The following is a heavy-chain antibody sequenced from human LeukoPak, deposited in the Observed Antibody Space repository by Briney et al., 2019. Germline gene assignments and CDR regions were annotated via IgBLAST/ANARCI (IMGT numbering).Heavy chain of an antibody. CDR2: ISDYNGNT. Sequence: DSVTVSCTAYGDTFTSYGISWVRQAPGQGLEWMGWISDYNGNTNYAQKLQGRVTITTETKTSTAYMELRSLRSDDTAVYYCARVIVAGHPYYFDYWGQGTLVTVSS. CDR3: ARVIVAGHPYYFDY. V-gene: IGHV1-18*01. D-gene: IGHD5-12*01. CDR1: GDTFTSYG. J-gene: IGHJ4*02.